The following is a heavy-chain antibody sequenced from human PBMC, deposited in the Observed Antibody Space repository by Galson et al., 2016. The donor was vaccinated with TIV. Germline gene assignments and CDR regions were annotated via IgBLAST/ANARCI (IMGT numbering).Heavy chain of an antibody. D-gene: IGHD5-18*01. J-gene: IGHJ3*02. Sequence: SLRLSCAASGFAVNSNYMSWVRQAPGKGLAWVSLIYSDGHTYYADSVKGRFTISRDNSKNTLFLQMNTLRAEDTAVYYCARVRDSGGYSYGDDAFDIWGQGTMVTVSS. CDR1: GFAVNSNY. V-gene: IGHV3-53*01. CDR2: IYSDGHT. CDR3: ARVRDSGGYSYGDDAFDI.